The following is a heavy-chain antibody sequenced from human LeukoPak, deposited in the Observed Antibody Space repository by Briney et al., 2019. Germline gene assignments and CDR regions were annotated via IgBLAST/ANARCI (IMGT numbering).Heavy chain of an antibody. CDR2: ISGSGGST. D-gene: IGHD4-11*01. J-gene: IGHJ6*02. CDR1: GFTLSSHA. CDR3: AKYFYSSSYYGMDV. Sequence: GGSLRLSCAASGFTLSSHAMSWVRQAPGKGLEWVSVISGSGGSTYYVDSVKGRFTISRDNSKDTLYLQMNSLRAGDTAVYYCAKYFYSSSYYGMDVWGQGTTVTVSS. V-gene: IGHV3-23*01.